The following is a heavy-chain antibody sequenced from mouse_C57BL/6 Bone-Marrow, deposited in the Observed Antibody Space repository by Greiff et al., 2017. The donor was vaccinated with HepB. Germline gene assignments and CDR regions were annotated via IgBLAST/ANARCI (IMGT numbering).Heavy chain of an antibody. D-gene: IGHD2-12*01. CDR1: GYTFTSYW. V-gene: IGHV1-69*01. CDR2: IDPSDSYT. J-gene: IGHJ4*01. Sequence: QVQLQQPGAELVMPGASVKLSCKASGYTFTSYWMHWVKQRPGQGLEWIGEIDPSDSYTNYNQKFKGKSTLTVDKSSSTAYMQLSSLTSEDSAVYYCAREGYSMDYWGQGPSVTVSS. CDR3: AREGYSMDY.